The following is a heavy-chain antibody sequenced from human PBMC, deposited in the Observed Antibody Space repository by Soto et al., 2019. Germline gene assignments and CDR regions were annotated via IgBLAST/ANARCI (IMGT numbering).Heavy chain of an antibody. D-gene: IGHD3-3*01. CDR2: INPNSGGT. Sequence: TSVKLSCEDSGYTITGNYMHWVRQAPEQGLEWMGWINPNSGGTNYAQKFQGWVTMTRDTSISTAYMELSRLRSDDTAVYYCARSDYDFWSGSISDYYYYGMDVWGQGTTVTVSS. CDR1: GYTITGNY. J-gene: IGHJ6*02. V-gene: IGHV1-2*04. CDR3: ARSDYDFWSGSISDYYYYGMDV.